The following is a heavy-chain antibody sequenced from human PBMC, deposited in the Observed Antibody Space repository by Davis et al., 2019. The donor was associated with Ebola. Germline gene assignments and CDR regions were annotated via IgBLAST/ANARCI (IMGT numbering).Heavy chain of an antibody. J-gene: IGHJ4*02. Sequence: SETLSLTCAVSGGSISSGGYSWSWIRQPPGKGLEWIGYIYHSGSTYYNPSLKSRVTISVDTSKNQFSLKLSSVTAADTAVYYCARHRSYYYDSSLDYWGQRTLVTVSS. CDR1: GGSISSGGYS. V-gene: IGHV4-30-2*03. CDR2: IYHSGST. D-gene: IGHD3-22*01. CDR3: ARHRSYYYDSSLDY.